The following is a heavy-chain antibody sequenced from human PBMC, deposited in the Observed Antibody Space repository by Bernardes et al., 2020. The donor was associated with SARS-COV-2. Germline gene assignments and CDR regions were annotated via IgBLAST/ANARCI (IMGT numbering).Heavy chain of an antibody. D-gene: IGHD3-9*01. CDR3: ARGRGGMTGYYRFDWYFDL. V-gene: IGHV4-34*01. CDR2: INHSGST. Sequence: SETLSLTCAVYGGSFSGYYWSWIRQPPGKGLEWIGEINHSGSTNYNPSLKSRVTISVDTSKNQFSLKLSSVTAADTAVYYCARGRGGMTGYYRFDWYFDLWGRGTLVTVSS. CDR1: GGSFSGYY. J-gene: IGHJ2*01.